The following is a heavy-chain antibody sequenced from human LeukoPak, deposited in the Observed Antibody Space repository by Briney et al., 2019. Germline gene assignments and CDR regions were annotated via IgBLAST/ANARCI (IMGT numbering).Heavy chain of an antibody. V-gene: IGHV1-46*01. Sequence: ASVKVSCIASGYTLTSYYMHWVRQAPGQGLEWMGMINPSGGSTTYAQKFQGRVTMTRDTSTSTVYMELSSLRFEDTAVYYCTRLLGGGTWTFLYWGQGTLVTVSS. CDR2: INPSGGST. CDR3: TRLLGGGTWTFLY. J-gene: IGHJ4*02. D-gene: IGHD1-26*01. CDR1: GYTLTSYY.